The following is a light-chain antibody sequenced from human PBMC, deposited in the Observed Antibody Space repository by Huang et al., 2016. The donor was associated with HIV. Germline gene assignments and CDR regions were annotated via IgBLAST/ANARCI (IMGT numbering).Light chain of an antibody. J-gene: IGKJ5*01. CDR2: AAS. CDR1: QVISNS. V-gene: IGKV1-NL1*01. Sequence: DIQMTQSPSSLSASVGDRVNITCRASQVISNSLAWYQQKPGKAPKLLLYAASRLKSGVPSRFSGSGSGTDYTLTISSLQPEDFATYYCQQYYSTPPITFGQGTRLEIK. CDR3: QQYYSTPPIT.